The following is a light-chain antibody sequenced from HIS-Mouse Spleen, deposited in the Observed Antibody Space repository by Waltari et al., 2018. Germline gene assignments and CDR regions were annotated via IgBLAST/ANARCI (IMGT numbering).Light chain of an antibody. J-gene: IGKJ1*01. Sequence: EIVMTQSPATLSVSPGERATLPCRASQSVSSNLAWYQQKPGQAPRLLIYGASTRATGIPARFSGSGSGTEFTLTISSMQSEDFAVYYCQQYNNWWTFGQGTKGEIK. CDR1: QSVSSN. CDR2: GAS. V-gene: IGKV3-15*01. CDR3: QQYNNWWT.